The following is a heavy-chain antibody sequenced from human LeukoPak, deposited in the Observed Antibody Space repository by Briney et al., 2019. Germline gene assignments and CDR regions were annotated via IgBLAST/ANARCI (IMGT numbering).Heavy chain of an antibody. J-gene: IGHJ4*02. V-gene: IGHV4-61*01. CDR1: GGSVSSGSYY. D-gene: IGHD2-2*01. CDR2: IYYSGST. Sequence: PSETLSLTCTVSGGSVSSGSYYWSWIRQPPGKGLEWIGYIYYSGSTNYNPSLKSRVIISVDTSKNQFSLKLSSVTAADTAVYYCARDHGGYCSSTSCKGFDYWGQGTLVTVSS. CDR3: ARDHGGYCSSTSCKGFDY.